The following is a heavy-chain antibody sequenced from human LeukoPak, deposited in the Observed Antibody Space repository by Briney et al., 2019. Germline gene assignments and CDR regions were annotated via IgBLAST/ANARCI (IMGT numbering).Heavy chain of an antibody. V-gene: IGHV3-7*03. CDR1: EFIFSDYW. Sequence: GGSLRLSCVASEFIFSDYWMSWVRQAPGKGLEWVANIKQEGREEKYVGSVKGRFAISRDDAKSTLYLQMDSLRGDGTAVYCCARDNGGWFDSWGRGTPVTVSS. CDR2: IKQEGREE. D-gene: IGHD3-10*01. CDR3: ARDNGGWFDS. J-gene: IGHJ5*01.